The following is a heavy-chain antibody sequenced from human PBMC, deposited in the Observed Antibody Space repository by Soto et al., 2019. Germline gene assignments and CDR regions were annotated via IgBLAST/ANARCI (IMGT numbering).Heavy chain of an antibody. CDR3: ARDSNLDGMDV. CDR1: GFTFSSYG. V-gene: IGHV3-33*01. J-gene: IGHJ6*02. Sequence: GGSLILSCAASGFTFSSYGMHWVRQAPGKGLEWVAVIWYDGSNKYYADSVKGRFTISRDNSKNTLYLQMNSLRAEDTAVYYCARDSNLDGMDVWGQGTTVTVSS. CDR2: IWYDGSNK. D-gene: IGHD4-4*01.